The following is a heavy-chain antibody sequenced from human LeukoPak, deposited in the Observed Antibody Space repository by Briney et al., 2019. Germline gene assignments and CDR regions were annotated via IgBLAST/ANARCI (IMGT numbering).Heavy chain of an antibody. CDR1: GGSISSGDYY. CDR2: IYYSGST. Sequence: TSETLSLTCTVSGGSISSGDYYWSWIRQPPGKGLEWIGYIYYSGSTYYNPSLKSRVTISVDKSKNQVSLRLSSVTAADTAVYYCAREVGRNYGLPYFDFWGQGTLVTVSS. CDR3: AREVGRNYGLPYFDF. D-gene: IGHD1-7*01. V-gene: IGHV4-30-4*08. J-gene: IGHJ4*02.